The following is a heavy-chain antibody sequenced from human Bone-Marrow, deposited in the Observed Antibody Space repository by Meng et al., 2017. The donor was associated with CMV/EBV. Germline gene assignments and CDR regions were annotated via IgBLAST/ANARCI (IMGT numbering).Heavy chain of an antibody. J-gene: IGHJ5*02. D-gene: IGHD3-3*01. V-gene: IGHV1-46*01. Sequence: ASVKVSCKASGYTFTSYYMHWVRQAPGQGLEWMGIINPSGGSTSYAQKFQGRVTMTTDTSTSTAYMELRSLRSDDTAVYYCARDRTVTIFGVVNRGPWFDPWGQGTLVTVSS. CDR3: ARDRTVTIFGVVNRGPWFDP. CDR2: INPSGGST. CDR1: GYTFTSYY.